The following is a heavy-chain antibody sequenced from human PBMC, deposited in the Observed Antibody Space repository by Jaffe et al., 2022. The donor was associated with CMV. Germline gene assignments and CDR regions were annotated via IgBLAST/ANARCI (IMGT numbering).Heavy chain of an antibody. D-gene: IGHD2-15*01. Sequence: EVQLVESGGGLVQPGGSLRLSCAASGFTFSSYAMHWVRQAPGKGLEYVSAISSNGGSTYYANSVKGRFTISRDNSKNTLYLQMGSLRAEDMAVYYCARDGVVVAATAYYYYYMDVWGKGTTVTVSS. V-gene: IGHV3-64*01. J-gene: IGHJ6*03. CDR2: ISSNGGST. CDR3: ARDGVVVAATAYYYYYMDV. CDR1: GFTFSSYA.